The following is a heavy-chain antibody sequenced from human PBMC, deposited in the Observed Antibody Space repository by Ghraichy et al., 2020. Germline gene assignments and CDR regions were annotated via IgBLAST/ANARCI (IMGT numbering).Heavy chain of an antibody. CDR1: GFTFSSYA. J-gene: IGHJ4*02. D-gene: IGHD2-2*02. V-gene: IGHV3-23*01. Sequence: GGSLRLSCAASGFTFSSYAMSWVRQAPGKGLEWVSAISGSGGSTYYADSVKGRFTISRDNSKNTLYLQMNSLRAEDTAVYYCANRPGCSSTSCYNYWGQGTLVTVSS. CDR2: ISGSGGST. CDR3: ANRPGCSSTSCYNY.